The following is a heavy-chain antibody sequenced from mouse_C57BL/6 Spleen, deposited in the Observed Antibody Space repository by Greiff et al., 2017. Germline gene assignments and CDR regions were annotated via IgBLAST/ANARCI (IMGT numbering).Heavy chain of an antibody. CDR2: IRNKANGYTT. D-gene: IGHD1-1*01. V-gene: IGHV7-3*01. Sequence: EVHLVESGGGLVQPGGSLSLSCAASGFTFTDYYMSWVRQPPGKALEWLGFIRNKANGYTTEYSASVKGRFTISRDNSQSILYLQMNALRAEDSATYYCARSPSYYGSSFYAMDYWGQGTSVTVSS. CDR1: GFTFTDYY. CDR3: ARSPSYYGSSFYAMDY. J-gene: IGHJ4*01.